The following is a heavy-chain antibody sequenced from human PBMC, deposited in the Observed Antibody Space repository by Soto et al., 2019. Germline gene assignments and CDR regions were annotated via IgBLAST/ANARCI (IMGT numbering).Heavy chain of an antibody. CDR1: GGSFSGYY. CDR3: ARLRTMVRGFDY. CDR2: INHSGST. J-gene: IGHJ4*02. D-gene: IGHD3-10*01. Sequence: PLEILSLTCAVYGGSFSGYYWSWIRQPPGKGLEWIGEINHSGSTNYNPSLKSRVTISVDTSKNQFSLKLSSVTAADTAVYYCARLRTMVRGFDYWGQGTLVTVSS. V-gene: IGHV4-34*01.